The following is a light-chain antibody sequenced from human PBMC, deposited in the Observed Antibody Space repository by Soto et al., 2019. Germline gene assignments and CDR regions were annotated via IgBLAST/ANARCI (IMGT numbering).Light chain of an antibody. Sequence: QSALTQPASVSGSPGQSITISCTGTSIDVGRYNYVSWYQQFPGKAPKLIIYGVSNRPSGVSNRFSGSKSGNTASLTISGLQAEDEADYYCNSYAGTSYVFGTGTKVTVL. V-gene: IGLV2-14*01. CDR1: SIDVGRYNY. CDR3: NSYAGTSYV. J-gene: IGLJ1*01. CDR2: GVS.